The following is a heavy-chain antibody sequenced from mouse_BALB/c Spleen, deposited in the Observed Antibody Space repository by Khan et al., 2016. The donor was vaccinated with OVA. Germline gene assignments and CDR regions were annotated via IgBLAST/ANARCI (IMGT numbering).Heavy chain of an antibody. V-gene: IGHV1S81*02. J-gene: IGHJ2*01. CDR1: GYTFTSYW. CDR3: ARIKKIVGTYFDY. D-gene: IGHD1-1*01. Sequence: VQLQESGAELVKTGASVKMSCKASGYTFTSYWMHWVKQRLGQGLEWFAETNPTNGRTYYNEKFKSKATLTVDKSSSTAYMLLSGQTFEDSAVYYCARIKKIVGTYFDYWGQGTTLTVSS. CDR2: TNPTNGRT.